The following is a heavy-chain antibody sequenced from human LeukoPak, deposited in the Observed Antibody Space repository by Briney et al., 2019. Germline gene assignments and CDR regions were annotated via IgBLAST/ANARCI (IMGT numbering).Heavy chain of an antibody. J-gene: IGHJ4*02. D-gene: IGHD6-19*01. CDR1: GFTFNSYA. CDR3: AKLKNVAVAGTRGYFDY. Sequence: GGSLRLSCAASGFTFNSYAMSWVRQGPGKGLEWVSGISTSGGSTYYADSVKGRFTISRDNSKNTLYLQMNSLRAEDTAIYYCAKLKNVAVAGTRGYFDYWGQGTLVTVSS. V-gene: IGHV3-23*01. CDR2: ISTSGGST.